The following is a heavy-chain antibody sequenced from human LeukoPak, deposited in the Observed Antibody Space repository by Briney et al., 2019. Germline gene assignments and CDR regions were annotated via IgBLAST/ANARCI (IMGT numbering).Heavy chain of an antibody. Sequence: SETLSLTCTVSGGSISIYYWSWIRQPPGKGLEWIGYIYYSGSTNYNPSLKSRVTISVDTSKNQFSLKLSSVTAADTAVYYCARLDRRSWYGIRYGMDVWGQGTTVTVSS. V-gene: IGHV4-59*08. CDR3: ARLDRRSWYGIRYGMDV. J-gene: IGHJ6*02. CDR1: GGSISIYY. D-gene: IGHD6-13*01. CDR2: IYYSGST.